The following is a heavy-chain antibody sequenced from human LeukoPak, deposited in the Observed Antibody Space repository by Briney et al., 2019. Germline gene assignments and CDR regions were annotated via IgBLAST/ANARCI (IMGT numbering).Heavy chain of an antibody. Sequence: GGSLRLSCAASGFTFSNAWMSWVRHAPGKGLEWVGRIKSKTDGGTTDYAAPVKGRFTVSRDDSKNTLYLQMNSLKTEDTAVYYCTTDLINHWGGGYWGQGTLVTVSS. V-gene: IGHV3-15*01. J-gene: IGHJ4*02. CDR2: IKSKTDGGTT. CDR1: GFTFSNAW. D-gene: IGHD7-27*01. CDR3: TTDLINHWGGGY.